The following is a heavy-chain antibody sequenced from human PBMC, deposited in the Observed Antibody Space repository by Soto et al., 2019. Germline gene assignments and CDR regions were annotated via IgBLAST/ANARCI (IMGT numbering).Heavy chain of an antibody. D-gene: IGHD3-3*01. Sequence: VQLLESGGGLVQPGGSLRLSCAASGFTFSSYAMTWVRQAPGKGLEWVSDISGSGGTTYYADSVKGRFTISRDSSKNTLFLQMNSLRAEDTAVYYCAKGREWRSLGSYDYWGQGTLVTVSS. V-gene: IGHV3-23*01. J-gene: IGHJ4*01. CDR2: ISGSGGTT. CDR3: AKGREWRSLGSYDY. CDR1: GFTFSSYA.